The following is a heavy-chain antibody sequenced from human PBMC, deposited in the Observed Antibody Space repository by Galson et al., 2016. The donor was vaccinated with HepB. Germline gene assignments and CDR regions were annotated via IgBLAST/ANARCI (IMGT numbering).Heavy chain of an antibody. CDR1: GVSVNSDAYH. Sequence: SETLSLTCSVSGVSVNSDAYHWSWLRQPPGQGLEWLGQFYNTWRISDKLTGRVSMSIDTAKNQFSLLLTSVTAADTAVYYCTTYLVGHGGTGYWGQGTLVTVAS. CDR3: TTYLVGHGGTGY. D-gene: IGHD3-16*01. J-gene: IGHJ4*02. CDR2: FYNTWRI. V-gene: IGHV4-61*08.